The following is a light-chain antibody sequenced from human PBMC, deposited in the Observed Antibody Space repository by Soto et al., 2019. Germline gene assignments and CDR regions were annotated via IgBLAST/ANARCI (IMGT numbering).Light chain of an antibody. CDR3: QTWGPGIRV. J-gene: IGLJ3*02. CDR2: LHSDGSH. V-gene: IGLV4-69*01. Sequence: QSVLTQSPSASASLGASVKLTCTLSNEHINYDIAWHQQQPQKGPRCLMKLHSDGSHINGDGIPDRFSGSSSGAERYLTISSLQSEDEAHYYCQTWGPGIRVFGGGTKLTVL. CDR1: NEHINYD.